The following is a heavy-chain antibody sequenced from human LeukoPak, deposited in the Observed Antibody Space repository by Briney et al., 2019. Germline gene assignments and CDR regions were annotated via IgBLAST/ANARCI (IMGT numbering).Heavy chain of an antibody. V-gene: IGHV3-21*01. CDR1: GFTFSSYS. CDR2: ISSSSSYI. D-gene: IGHD2-2*01. J-gene: IGHJ4*02. Sequence: PGGSLRLSCAASGFTFSSYSMNWVRQAPGKGLEWVSSISSSSSYIYYADSVKGRFTISRDNAKNSLYLQMNSLRAEDTAVYYCARDCSSTSCLGYWGQGTLVTVSS. CDR3: ARDCSSTSCLGY.